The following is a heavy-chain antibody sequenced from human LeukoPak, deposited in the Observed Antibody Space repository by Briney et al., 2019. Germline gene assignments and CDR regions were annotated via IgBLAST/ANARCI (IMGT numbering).Heavy chain of an antibody. Sequence: PSETLSLTCTVSGGSISSSLYYWSWIRQPPGKGLEWIGYIYYSGSTNYNPSLKSRVTISVDTSKNQFSLKLSSVTAADTAVYYCARGKYYDILTGPHGGFYYFDYWGQGTLVTVSS. CDR1: GGSISSSLYY. CDR3: ARGKYYDILTGPHGGFYYFDY. CDR2: IYYSGST. J-gene: IGHJ4*02. V-gene: IGHV4-61*05. D-gene: IGHD3-9*01.